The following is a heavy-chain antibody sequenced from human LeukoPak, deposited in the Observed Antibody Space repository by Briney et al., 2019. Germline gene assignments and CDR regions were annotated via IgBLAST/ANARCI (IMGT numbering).Heavy chain of an antibody. CDR2: IIPIFGTA. CDR1: GGTFSSYA. CDR3: ARDRTAMVTGQSKREKFDY. J-gene: IGHJ4*02. Sequence: ASVKVSCKASGGTFSSYAISWVRQAPGQGLEWMGGIIPIFGTANYAQKFQGRVTITADESTSTAYMELSSLRSEDTAVYYCARDRTAMVTGQSKREKFDYWGQGTLVTVSS. V-gene: IGHV1-69*13. D-gene: IGHD5-18*01.